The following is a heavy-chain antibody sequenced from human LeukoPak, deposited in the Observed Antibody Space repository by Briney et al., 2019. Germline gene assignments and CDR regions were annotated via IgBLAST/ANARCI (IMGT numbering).Heavy chain of an antibody. CDR1: GGSFSGYY. CDR2: INHSGST. CDR3: ARGPGFDY. J-gene: IGHJ4*02. V-gene: IGHV4-34*01. Sequence: SETLSLTCAVYGGSFSGYYWSWIRQPPGKGLEWIGEINHSGSTNYNPSLKSRVTISVDTSKNQFSLKLSSVTAADTAVYYCARGPGFDYWGQGTLVTVSS.